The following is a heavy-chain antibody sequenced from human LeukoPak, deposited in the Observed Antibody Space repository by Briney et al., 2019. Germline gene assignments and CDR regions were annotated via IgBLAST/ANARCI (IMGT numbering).Heavy chain of an antibody. J-gene: IGHJ5*02. CDR1: GYTFTSYD. V-gene: IGHV1-8*03. CDR3: ARDTGYYDSSGYPNWFDP. CDR2: MNPNSGDT. D-gene: IGHD3-22*01. Sequence: ASVKVSCKASGYTFTSYDINWVRQATGQGLEWMGWMNPNSGDTAYAQKFQDRVTITRNTSISTAYMELSSLRSEDTAVYYCARDTGYYDSSGYPNWFDPWGQGTLVTVSS.